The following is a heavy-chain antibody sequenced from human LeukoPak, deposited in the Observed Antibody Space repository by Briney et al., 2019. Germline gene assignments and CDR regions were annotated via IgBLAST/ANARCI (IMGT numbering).Heavy chain of an antibody. V-gene: IGHV4-59*12. D-gene: IGHD6-6*01. CDR2: IYYSGCT. CDR1: VGSISSYY. Sequence: SETLSLTCTVSVGSISSYYWRWIRQPPGKGREWIGYIYYSGCTNYNPSLKSRVTISVDTSKNQFPLKLSSVTAADTAVYYCARRPAYSSSSGSVDYWGQGTLVTVSS. J-gene: IGHJ4*02. CDR3: ARRPAYSSSSGSVDY.